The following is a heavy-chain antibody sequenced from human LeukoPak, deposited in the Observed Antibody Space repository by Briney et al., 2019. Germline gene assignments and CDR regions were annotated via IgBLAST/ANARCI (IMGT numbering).Heavy chain of an antibody. D-gene: IGHD6-13*01. CDR2: IYWDDDK. CDR1: GFSLSTSGVG. CDR3: VRGVGQQLGYLDFDY. J-gene: IGHJ4*02. Sequence: ASGPTLVNPTQTLTLTCTVAGFSLSTSGVGVGWIRQPPGKALEWLALIYWDDDKRYSPSLKSRLTITKDTSKNQVVLTMTNMDPVDTATYYCVRGVGQQLGYLDFDYWGQGTLVTVSS. V-gene: IGHV2-5*02.